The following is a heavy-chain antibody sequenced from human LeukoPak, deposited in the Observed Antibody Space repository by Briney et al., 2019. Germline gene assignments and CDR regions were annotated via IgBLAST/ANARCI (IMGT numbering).Heavy chain of an antibody. V-gene: IGHV3-48*03. J-gene: IGHJ4*02. CDR2: ISSSGSTI. CDR3: ARDSASLYSGSYSDY. Sequence: PGGSLRLSCSASGFTFSSYEMNWVRQAPGKGLEWVSYISSSGSTIYYADSVKGRFTISRDNAKNSLYLQMNSLRAEDTAVYYCARDSASLYSGSYSDYWGQGTLVTVSS. CDR1: GFTFSSYE. D-gene: IGHD1-26*01.